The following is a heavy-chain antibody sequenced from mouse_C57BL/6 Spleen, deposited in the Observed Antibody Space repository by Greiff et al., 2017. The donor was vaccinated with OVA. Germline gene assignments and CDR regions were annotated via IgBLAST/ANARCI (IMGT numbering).Heavy chain of an antibody. CDR1: GFTFSDYG. CDR3: ARRDYGNFAY. J-gene: IGHJ3*01. D-gene: IGHD1-1*01. V-gene: IGHV5-17*01. CDR2: ISSGSSTI. Sequence: EVKLVESGGGLVKPGGSLKLSCAASGFTFSDYGMHWVRQAPEKGLEWVAYISSGSSTIYYADTVKGRFTISRDNAKNTLFLQMTSLRSEDTAMYYCARRDYGNFAYWGQGTLVTVSA.